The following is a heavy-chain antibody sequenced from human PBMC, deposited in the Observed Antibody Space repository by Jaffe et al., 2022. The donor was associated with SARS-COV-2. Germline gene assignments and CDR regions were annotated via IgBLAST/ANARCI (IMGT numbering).Heavy chain of an antibody. CDR2: IGTSSSAT. J-gene: IGHJ4*02. D-gene: IGHD2-2*01. CDR3: VRNLPGSSGCWCPYFDC. CDR1: GFTFSSYS. Sequence: EVHLVESGGGLVQPGGSLRLSCATSGFTFSSYSFNWVRQAPGKGLEWISYIGTSSSATHYADSVKGRFTISRDNAKNSLYLQMNSLRAEDTAVYYCVRNLPGSSGCWCPYFDCWGQGTLVTVSS. V-gene: IGHV3-48*01.